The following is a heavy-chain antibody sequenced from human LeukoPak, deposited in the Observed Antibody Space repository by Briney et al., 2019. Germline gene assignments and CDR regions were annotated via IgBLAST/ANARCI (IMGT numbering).Heavy chain of an antibody. D-gene: IGHD1-26*01. Sequence: PGGSLRLSCAASGFTFDDYAMHWVRQAPGKGLEWVSGISWNSGSTGYADSVKGRFTISRDNAKNSLYLQMNSLRAEDTALYYCAKSSRLGFYYYYGMDVWGQGTTVTVSS. V-gene: IGHV3-9*01. CDR3: AKSSRLGFYYYYGMDV. CDR2: ISWNSGST. CDR1: GFTFDDYA. J-gene: IGHJ6*02.